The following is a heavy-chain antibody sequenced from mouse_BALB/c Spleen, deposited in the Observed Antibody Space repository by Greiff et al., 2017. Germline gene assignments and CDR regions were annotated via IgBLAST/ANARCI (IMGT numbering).Heavy chain of an antibody. CDR2: ISSGGGST. J-gene: IGHJ1*01. V-gene: IGHV5-12-1*01. CDR3: ARQNEGYYWYFDV. D-gene: IGHD2-3*01. CDR1: GFAFSSYD. Sequence: EVKLVESGGGLVKPGGSLKLSCAASGFAFSSYDMSWVRQTPEKRLEWVAYISSGGGSTYYPDTVKGRFTISRDNAKNTLYLQMSSLKSEDTAMYYCARQNEGYYWYFDVWGAGTTVTVSS.